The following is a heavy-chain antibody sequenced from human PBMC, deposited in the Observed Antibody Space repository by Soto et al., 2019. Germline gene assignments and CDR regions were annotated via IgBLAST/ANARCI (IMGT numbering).Heavy chain of an antibody. V-gene: IGHV3-53*01. D-gene: IGHD5-12*01. Sequence: GGSLRLSCAASGFTVSSNYMSWVRQAPGKGLEWVSVIYSGGSTYYADSVKGRFTISRDNSKNTLYLQMNSLRAEDTAVYYCARALDGYNGGGMDVWGQGTTVTVSS. CDR2: IYSGGST. CDR3: ARALDGYNGGGMDV. CDR1: GFTVSSNY. J-gene: IGHJ6*02.